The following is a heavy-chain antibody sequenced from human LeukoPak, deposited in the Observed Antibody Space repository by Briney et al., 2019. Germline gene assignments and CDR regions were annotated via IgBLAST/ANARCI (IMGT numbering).Heavy chain of an antibody. J-gene: IGHJ4*02. CDR1: GGSFSGYY. CDR3: ARGSLYCSSTSCPTRYYFDY. CDR2: INHSGST. Sequence: SETLSLTCAVYGGSFSGYYWSWLRQPPGKGLEWIGEINHSGSTNFNPSLKSRVTISVDTSKNQFSLKLSSVTAADTAVYYCARGSLYCSSTSCPTRYYFDYWGQGTLVAVSS. D-gene: IGHD2-2*01. V-gene: IGHV4-34*01.